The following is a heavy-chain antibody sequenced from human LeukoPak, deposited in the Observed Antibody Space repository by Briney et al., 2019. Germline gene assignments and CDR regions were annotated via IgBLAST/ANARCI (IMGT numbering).Heavy chain of an antibody. D-gene: IGHD6-13*01. CDR3: ASKAAGVFGFDY. V-gene: IGHV4-39*01. Sequence: PSETLSLTXTVSGGSISSSSYYWGWIRQPPGKGLEWIGSIYYSGSTYYNPSLKSRVTISVDTSKNQFSLKLSSVTAADTAVYYCASKAAGVFGFDYWGQGTLVTVSS. J-gene: IGHJ4*02. CDR2: IYYSGST. CDR1: GGSISSSSYY.